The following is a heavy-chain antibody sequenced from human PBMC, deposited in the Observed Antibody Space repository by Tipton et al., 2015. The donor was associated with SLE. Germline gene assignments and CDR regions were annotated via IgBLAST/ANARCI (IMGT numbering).Heavy chain of an antibody. J-gene: IGHJ6*03. Sequence: GLVKPSETLSLTCTVSGGSISSYYWSWIRQPPGKGLEWIGYIYSSGSTNYNPSLKSRVTISVDTSKNQFSLKLSSVTAADTAIYYCARRKYYYMDVWGKGATVTVSS. CDR3: ARRKYYYMDV. V-gene: IGHV4-4*08. CDR1: GGSISSYY. CDR2: IYSSGST.